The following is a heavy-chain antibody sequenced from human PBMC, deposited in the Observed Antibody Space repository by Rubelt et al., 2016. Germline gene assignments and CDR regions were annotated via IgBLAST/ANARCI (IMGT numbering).Heavy chain of an antibody. D-gene: IGHD5-24*01. J-gene: IGHJ5*02. CDR3: AKDHSRDGPGA. CDR1: GFTFSTYA. V-gene: IGHV3-23*01. CDR2: FSGSGGGT. Sequence: EVQLLESGGGLVQPGGSLRLSCAASGFTFSTYALNWVRQAPGKGLGWGADFSGSGGGTHFAGSVWGRFTISRDNSKNTVFLQMESLRGEDTATYYCAKDHSRDGPGAWGQGTLVTVSS.